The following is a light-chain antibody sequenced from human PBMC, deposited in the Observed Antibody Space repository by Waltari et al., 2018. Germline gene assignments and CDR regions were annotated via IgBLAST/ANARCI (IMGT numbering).Light chain of an antibody. Sequence: QSALTQPASVSGSPGPSITVSCTGTSRDVGRYNLVSWYHQHPGKAPKLIIYEVSERPSGVSDRFSGSKSGNTASLTISGLQAEDEGDYYCCSFAGSSISMVFGGGTKLTVL. V-gene: IGLV2-23*02. CDR1: SRDVGRYNL. J-gene: IGLJ2*01. CDR3: CSFAGSSISMV. CDR2: EVS.